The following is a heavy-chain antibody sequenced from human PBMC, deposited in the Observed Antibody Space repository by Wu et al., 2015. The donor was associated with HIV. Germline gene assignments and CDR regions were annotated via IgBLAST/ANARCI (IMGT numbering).Heavy chain of an antibody. CDR2: FDPEDGKT. D-gene: IGHD6-13*01. CDR3: ATDCDTAAGVRYAFDI. Sequence: HVQLEQSGAVVRKPGASVRVPCKVSGYSLIKLSIHWVRQAPGKGLEWMGGFDPEDGKTIYAQKFQGRVAMTEDRSTDTAYVDLKSLRYEDTAVYYCATDCDTAAGVRYAFDIWGQGTMVTVSS. CDR1: GYSLIKLS. V-gene: IGHV1-24*01. J-gene: IGHJ3*02.